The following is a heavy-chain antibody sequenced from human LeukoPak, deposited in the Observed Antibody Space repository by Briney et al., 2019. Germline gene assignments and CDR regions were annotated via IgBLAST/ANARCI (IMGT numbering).Heavy chain of an antibody. V-gene: IGHV4-34*01. CDR2: ISHRGNT. CDR1: GGSLSGYY. CDR3: AREAGDYSRGFDY. D-gene: IGHD2-15*01. J-gene: IGHJ4*02. Sequence: SETLSLTCAVYGGSLSGYYWSWIRQPPGKGLEWIGEISHRGNTNYNPSLKSRVTTSVDKSKNQLSLKLSSVTAADTAVYYCAREAGDYSRGFDYWGQGTLVTVSS.